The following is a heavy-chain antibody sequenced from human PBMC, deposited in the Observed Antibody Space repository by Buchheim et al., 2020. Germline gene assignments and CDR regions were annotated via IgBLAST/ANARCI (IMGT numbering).Heavy chain of an antibody. Sequence: QVRLQQWGGGLLKPSETLTLTCAVSVESFSNNYWSGIRQPPGKGPEWIGEIIHGGSTHYSSSLESRVTISIDTSKNQVFLKVNSRTAADTAVYYCARSYSSSWTQNDWLDPWGQGTL. CDR3: ARSYSSSWTQNDWLDP. CDR2: IIHGGST. V-gene: IGHV4-34*12. J-gene: IGHJ5*02. D-gene: IGHD6-13*01. CDR1: VESFSNNY.